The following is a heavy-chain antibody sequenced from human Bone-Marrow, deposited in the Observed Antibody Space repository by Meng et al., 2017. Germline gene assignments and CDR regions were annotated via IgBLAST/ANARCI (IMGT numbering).Heavy chain of an antibody. J-gene: IGHJ4*02. Sequence: QVQLQQWGAGLLKPSETLSLTCAVYGGSFSGYSWTWIRQTPGKGLEWIGEINHIGFKYNPSLKSRVTISVDTSKNQFSLILSSVTASDTAVYYCSRWAGNREYLDYWGQGTLVTVSS. V-gene: IGHV4-34*01. CDR3: SRWAGNREYLDY. D-gene: IGHD5-24*01. CDR2: INHIGF. CDR1: GGSFSGYS.